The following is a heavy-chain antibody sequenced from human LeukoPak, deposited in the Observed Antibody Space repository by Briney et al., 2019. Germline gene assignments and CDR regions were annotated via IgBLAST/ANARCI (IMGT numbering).Heavy chain of an antibody. CDR2: IWYDGSNK. V-gene: IGHV3-33*01. Sequence: PGGSLRLSCAASGFTFSSYGMHWVRQAPGKGLEWVAVIWYDGSNKYYADSVKGRFTISRDNSKNTLYLQMNSLRAEDTAVYYCARGGGSSWYEFYFDYWGQGTLVTVSS. J-gene: IGHJ4*02. CDR1: GFTFSSYG. D-gene: IGHD6-13*01. CDR3: ARGGGSSWYEFYFDY.